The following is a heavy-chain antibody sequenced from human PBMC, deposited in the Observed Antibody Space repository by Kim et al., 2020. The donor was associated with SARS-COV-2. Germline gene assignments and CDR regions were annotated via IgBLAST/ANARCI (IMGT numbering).Heavy chain of an antibody. V-gene: IGHV4-4*02. D-gene: IGHD1-26*01. CDR3: ARDSPLGGSGSYSNFDY. CDR2: IYQSGST. CDR1: GGSISSSNW. J-gene: IGHJ4*02. Sequence: SETLSLTCAVSGGSISSSNWWSWVRQPPGKGLEWIGEIYQSGSTNYNPSLKSRVTISVDKSKNQFSLKLSSVTAADTAVYYCARDSPLGGSGSYSNFDYWGQGTLVTVSS.